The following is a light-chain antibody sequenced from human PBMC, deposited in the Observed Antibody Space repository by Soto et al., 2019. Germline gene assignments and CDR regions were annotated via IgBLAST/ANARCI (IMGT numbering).Light chain of an antibody. CDR3: SSYTTSSTLAYV. Sequence: QSSLAQPASVALSPAESVAISCTASSGDGGGDNYVSWYQQHPGKAPKLMIYPVSNRPSGVSNSFSASTSGSTASLTLSGLQGEDEADYYCSSYTTSSTLAYVFGTGPTVTVL. CDR1: SGDGGGDNY. V-gene: IGLV2-14*01. J-gene: IGLJ1*01. CDR2: PVS.